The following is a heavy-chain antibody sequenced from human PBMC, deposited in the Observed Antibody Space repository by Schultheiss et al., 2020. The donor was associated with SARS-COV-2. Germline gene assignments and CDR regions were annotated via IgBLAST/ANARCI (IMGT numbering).Heavy chain of an antibody. D-gene: IGHD3-22*01. CDR2: ISAYNGNT. J-gene: IGHJ5*02. CDR1: GYTFTSYG. CDR3: ARRDSSAWASWFDP. Sequence: ASVKVSCKASGYTFTSYGISWVRQAPGQGLEWMGWISAYNGNTNYAQKLQGRVTMTTDTSTSTAYMELRSLRSEDTAVYYCARRDSSAWASWFDPWGQGTLVTVSS. V-gene: IGHV1-18*01.